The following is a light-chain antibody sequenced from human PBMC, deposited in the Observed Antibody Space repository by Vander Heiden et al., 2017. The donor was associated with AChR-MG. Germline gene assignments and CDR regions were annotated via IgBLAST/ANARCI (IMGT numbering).Light chain of an antibody. CDR2: GAS. CDR1: QSVSSN. V-gene: IGKV3-15*01. CDR3: QQFNNWPLT. Sequence: EIVMTQSPATLSVSPGERATLSCRASQSVSSNFAWYQQKPGQAPRLLIYGASTRATGIPARVSGSGSGTEFTLTISSLQSEDFAVYYCQQFNNWPLTFGGGTKVEIK. J-gene: IGKJ4*01.